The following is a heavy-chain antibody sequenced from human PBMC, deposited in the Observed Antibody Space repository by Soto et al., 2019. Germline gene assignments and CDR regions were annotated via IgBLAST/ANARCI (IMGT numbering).Heavy chain of an antibody. D-gene: IGHD2-15*01. CDR1: GFTFSSYA. CDR3: AKRRGAGGHFDY. J-gene: IGHJ4*02. V-gene: IGHV3-23*01. CDR2: VSIGVST. Sequence: XESLSLTCAASGFTFSSYAMGWVRQGPGKGLEWVAVVSIGVSTHYADSVSGRFTISRDNSKNTLSLQMNSLTAEDTAVYFCAKRRGAGGHFDYWGQGALVTVSS.